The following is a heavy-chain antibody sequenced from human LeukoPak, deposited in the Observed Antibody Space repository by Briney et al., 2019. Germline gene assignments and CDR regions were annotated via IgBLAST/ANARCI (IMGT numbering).Heavy chain of an antibody. CDR2: INAGNGNT. Sequence: ASVKVSCKASGYTFTSYVMHWVRQAPGQRLEWMGWINAGNGNTKYSQKFQDRVTITRDTSASTAYMELRSLRSDDTAVYYCARCGAGTGPMRAWFDPWGQGTLVTVSS. J-gene: IGHJ5*02. D-gene: IGHD3-10*01. V-gene: IGHV1-3*01. CDR1: GYTFTSYV. CDR3: ARCGAGTGPMRAWFDP.